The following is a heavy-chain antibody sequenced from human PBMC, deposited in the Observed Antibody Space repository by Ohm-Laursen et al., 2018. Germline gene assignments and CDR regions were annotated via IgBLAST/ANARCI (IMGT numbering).Heavy chain of an antibody. CDR2: IYYSGTT. Sequence: SDTLSLTCSVSGGSISSVNYYWSWIRQPPGKGLEWIGYIYYSGTTNYNPSPKSRVTISLNTSKNQFSLKLSSVTAADTAVYYCARRGHAFDIWGQGTMVTVSS. CDR1: GGSISSVNYY. J-gene: IGHJ3*02. V-gene: IGHV4-61*01. CDR3: ARRGHAFDI.